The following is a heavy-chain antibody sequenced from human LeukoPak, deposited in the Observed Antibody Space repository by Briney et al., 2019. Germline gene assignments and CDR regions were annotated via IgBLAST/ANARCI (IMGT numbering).Heavy chain of an antibody. Sequence: GASVKVSCKASGYTFTGYYMHLVRQAPGQGLEWMGRINPNSGGTNYAQKFQGRVTMTRDTSISTAYMELSRLRSDDTAVYYCARDFLGAHACDIWGQGTMVTVSS. J-gene: IGHJ3*02. CDR3: ARDFLGAHACDI. CDR2: INPNSGGT. V-gene: IGHV1-2*06. CDR1: GYTFTGYY.